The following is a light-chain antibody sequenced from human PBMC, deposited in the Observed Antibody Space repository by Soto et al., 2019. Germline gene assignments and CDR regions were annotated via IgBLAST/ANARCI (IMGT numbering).Light chain of an antibody. CDR1: SSDVGAYNY. CDR3: ASYAGSDTVL. J-gene: IGLJ2*01. Sequence: QSALTQPPSASGSPGQSVTISCTGTSSDVGAYNYVSWYQQHPGKAPRLMIYEVNKRPSGVPDRFSGSKSGNTASLTVSGLQADDEADYYCASYAGSDTVLFGGGTKVTAL. V-gene: IGLV2-8*01. CDR2: EVN.